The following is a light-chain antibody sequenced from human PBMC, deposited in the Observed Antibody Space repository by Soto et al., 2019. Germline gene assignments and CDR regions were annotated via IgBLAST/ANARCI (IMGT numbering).Light chain of an antibody. CDR3: MQGLQPKLT. CDR1: QSLLHSNGYNY. Sequence: DIVMTQSPLSLPVTPGEPASISCKSSQSLLHSNGYNYLDWYLQKPGQSPQLLIYLGSNRASGVPDRFSGSGSGTDFTLKISRVEAEDVGVYYCMQGLQPKLTFGGGTKVELK. J-gene: IGKJ4*01. CDR2: LGS. V-gene: IGKV2-28*01.